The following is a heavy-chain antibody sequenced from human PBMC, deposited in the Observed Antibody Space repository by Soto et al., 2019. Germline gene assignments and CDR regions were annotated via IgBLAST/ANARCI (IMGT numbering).Heavy chain of an antibody. J-gene: IGHJ6*02. V-gene: IGHV3-30-3*01. CDR3: ARVSRPVSKPHYYYYYGMDV. CDR2: ISYDGSNK. CDR1: GFTFSSYA. D-gene: IGHD2-2*01. Sequence: HPGGSLRLSCAASGFTFSSYAMHWVRQAPGKGLEWVAVISYDGSNKYYADSVKGRFTISRDNSRNTLYLQMNSLRAEDTAVYYCARVSRPVSKPHYYYYYGMDVWGQGTTVTVSS.